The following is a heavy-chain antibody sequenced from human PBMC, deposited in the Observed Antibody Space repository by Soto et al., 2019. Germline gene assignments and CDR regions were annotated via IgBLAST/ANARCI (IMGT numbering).Heavy chain of an antibody. D-gene: IGHD7-27*01. CDR2: VKYDGREK. CDR1: GFIFSTYW. V-gene: IGHV3-7*01. CDR3: AREAKLGNYFDS. J-gene: IGHJ4*02. Sequence: EVQLVESGGGLVQPGGSLRLSCAASGFIFSTYWMTWVRQAPGKGLEWVANVKYDGREKYYLDSVKGRITISRDNARNSLYRQMNSLRVEDTAGYYCAREAKLGNYFDSWGQGNLVTVSS.